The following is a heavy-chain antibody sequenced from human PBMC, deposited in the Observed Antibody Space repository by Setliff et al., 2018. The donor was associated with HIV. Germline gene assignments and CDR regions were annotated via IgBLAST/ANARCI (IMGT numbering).Heavy chain of an antibody. V-gene: IGHV1-2*06. CDR1: GYTFTGYF. CDR2: IIPNIAGT. CDR3: ATKVYCTNGVCLDAFDI. Sequence: ASVKVSCKASGYTFTGYFIHWVRQAPGQGLEWMGRIIPNIAGTNYAQKFQGRVTMTRDTSISTAYMELSRLRSDDTAVYYCATKVYCTNGVCLDAFDIWGQGTMVTVSS. D-gene: IGHD2-8*01. J-gene: IGHJ3*02.